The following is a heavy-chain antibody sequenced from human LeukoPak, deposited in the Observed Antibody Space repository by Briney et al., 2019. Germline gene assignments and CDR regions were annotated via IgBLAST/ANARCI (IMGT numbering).Heavy chain of an antibody. J-gene: IGHJ5*02. V-gene: IGHV3-33*01. CDR2: IWYDGSNK. CDR3: ARDPSDYYGSGRRRTDNWFDP. D-gene: IGHD3-10*01. Sequence: GRSLRLSCAASGFTFSSYGMHWVRQAPGKGLGWVAVIWYDGSNKYYADSVKGRFTISRDNSKNTLYLQMNSLRAEDTAVYYCARDPSDYYGSGRRRTDNWFDPWGQGTLVTVSS. CDR1: GFTFSSYG.